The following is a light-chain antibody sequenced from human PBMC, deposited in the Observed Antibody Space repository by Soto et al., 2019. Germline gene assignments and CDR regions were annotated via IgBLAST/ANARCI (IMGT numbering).Light chain of an antibody. J-gene: IGKJ5*01. V-gene: IGKV1-33*01. Sequence: DIQMTQSPSSLSASEGDRVAIRCQASQDIRNYLNWYQQKPGKAPKLLIYDASNLETGVPSRFSGSGSGTHFDLTISSLQPEDIATYYWQQYDNLPITFGQGTRLEI. CDR2: DAS. CDR1: QDIRNY. CDR3: QQYDNLPIT.